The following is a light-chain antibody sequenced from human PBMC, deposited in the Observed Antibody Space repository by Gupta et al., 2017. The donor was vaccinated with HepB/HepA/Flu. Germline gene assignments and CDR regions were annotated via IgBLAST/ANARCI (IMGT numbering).Light chain of an antibody. CDR3: QQYNSYSRT. J-gene: IGKJ1*01. CDR1: QGISNY. V-gene: IGKV1-16*02. CDR2: AAS. Sequence: DIQMTQSPSSLSASVGDRITITCRARQGISNYLACFQQKPGKAPKCLIYAASSLQRGVPPKFIGSGSGTDFTLTISSLQPEDFSTYYGQQYNSYSRTFGQGTKVEVK.